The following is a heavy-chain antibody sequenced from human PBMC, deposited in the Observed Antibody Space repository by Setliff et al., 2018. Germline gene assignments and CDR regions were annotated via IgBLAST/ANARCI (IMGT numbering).Heavy chain of an antibody. J-gene: IGHJ6*02. CDR2: IKSTTEDAST. CDR1: GFTFSTYW. V-gene: IGHV3-15*01. CDR3: VRGASRQQDPSYYYGMDV. D-gene: IGHD6-13*01. Sequence: NPGGSLRLSCAASGFTFSTYWMTWVRQAPGKGLEWVGRIKSTTEDASTDLAAAVKGRFTISRDDSKNSLYLQMNSLKTEDTAVYYCVRGASRQQDPSYYYGMDVWGQGTTVTVSS.